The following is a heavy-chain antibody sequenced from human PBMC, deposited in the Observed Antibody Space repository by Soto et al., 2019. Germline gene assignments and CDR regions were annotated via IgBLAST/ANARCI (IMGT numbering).Heavy chain of an antibody. D-gene: IGHD4-17*01. CDR2: IYHSGST. V-gene: IGHV4-38-2*01. Sequence: SETLSLTCAASGYSIGSGYYWGWIRQPPGKGLEWIGSIYHSGSTYYNPSLKSRVTISVDTSKNQFSLKLSSVTAADTAVYYCASCAATVTPFDYWGQGTLVTVS. CDR1: GYSIGSGYY. J-gene: IGHJ4*02. CDR3: ASCAATVTPFDY.